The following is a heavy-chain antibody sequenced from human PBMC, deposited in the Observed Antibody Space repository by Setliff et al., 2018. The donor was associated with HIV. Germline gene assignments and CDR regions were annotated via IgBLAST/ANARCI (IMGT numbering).Heavy chain of an antibody. CDR2: INPNSGGT. J-gene: IGHJ4*02. D-gene: IGHD6-19*01. Sequence: ASVKVSCKASGYTFTGYYMHWVRQAPGQGLEWMGWINPNSGGTNYAQKFQGRVTMTSDTSISTAYMELSRLRSDDTAVYFCARDNRFDYNSGWPLDYWGQGTLVTVSS. CDR1: GYTFTGYY. V-gene: IGHV1-2*02. CDR3: ARDNRFDYNSGWPLDY.